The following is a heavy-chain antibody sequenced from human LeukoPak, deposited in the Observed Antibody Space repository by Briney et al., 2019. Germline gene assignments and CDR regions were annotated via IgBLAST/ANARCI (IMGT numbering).Heavy chain of an antibody. CDR3: ARDLAIAARCFDY. V-gene: IGHV3-48*01. J-gene: IGHJ4*02. CDR1: GFTFSSYS. Sequence: PGGSLRLSCAASGFTFSSYSMNWVRQAPGKGLEWVSYISSSSSTIYYADSVKGRFTISRDNAKNSLYLQMNSLRAEDTAVYYCARDLAIAARCFDYWGQGTLVTVPS. D-gene: IGHD6-6*01. CDR2: ISSSSSTI.